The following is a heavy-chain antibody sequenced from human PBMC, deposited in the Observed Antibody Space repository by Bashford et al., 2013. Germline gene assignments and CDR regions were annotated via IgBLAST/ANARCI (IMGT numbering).Heavy chain of an antibody. CDR2: ISSRRSFI. Sequence: GSRRDSPRAASGFSFSSYIMIWVRQAPGKGLEWVASISSRRSFIKYADSMKGRFIISRDNTWNSLALQMNSLRVEDTGLYYCARADCSGGRCSVDNWGQGSMVTVSS. CDR3: ARADCSGGRCSVDN. D-gene: IGHD2-15*01. J-gene: IGHJ4*02. V-gene: IGHV3-21*01. CDR1: GFSFSSYI.